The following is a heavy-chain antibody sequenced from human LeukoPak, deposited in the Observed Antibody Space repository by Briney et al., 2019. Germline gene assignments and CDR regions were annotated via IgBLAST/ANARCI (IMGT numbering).Heavy chain of an antibody. D-gene: IGHD3-9*01. V-gene: IGHV3-21*01. CDR3: ARVLRYPFVVAFDI. CDR2: ISSSSSYI. Sequence: GGSLRLSCEASGFTFSSYSMNWVRQAPGKGLEWVSSISSSSSYISYADSVKGRFTISRDNAKNSLYLQMNSLRAEDTAVYYCARVLRYPFVVAFDIWGQGTMVTVSS. CDR1: GFTFSSYS. J-gene: IGHJ3*02.